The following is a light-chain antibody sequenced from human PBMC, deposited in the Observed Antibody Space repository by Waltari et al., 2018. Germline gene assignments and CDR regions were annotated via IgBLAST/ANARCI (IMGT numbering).Light chain of an antibody. V-gene: IGKV4-1*01. CDR3: QQYHTTPYT. CDR2: WAS. CDR1: ETTRYTNMNY. Sequence: DIVMTQSPDSLAVSLGERATINCESNETTRYTNMNYLAWYQQRPGQPPKLLFSWASTREAGGPDRFSGSGSGTTFTLSVSSLQFEDVAVYYCQQYHTTPYTFGQGTKLE. J-gene: IGKJ2*01.